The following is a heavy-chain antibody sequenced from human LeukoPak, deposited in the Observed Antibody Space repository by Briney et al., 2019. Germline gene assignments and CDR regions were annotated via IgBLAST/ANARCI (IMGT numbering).Heavy chain of an antibody. V-gene: IGHV1-2*06. CDR3: ARDRLSAAGRGG. J-gene: IGHJ4*02. D-gene: IGHD6-13*01. CDR1: GFTFTAYD. Sequence: GASVKVSCKASGFTFTAYDLHWVRQAPGHGPEWMGRINTNSGDTNYGRKFQDRVTMTRDTSITTVYMELSRLTSDDTAVYYCARDRLSAAGRGGWGPGTLVTVSS. CDR2: INTNSGDT.